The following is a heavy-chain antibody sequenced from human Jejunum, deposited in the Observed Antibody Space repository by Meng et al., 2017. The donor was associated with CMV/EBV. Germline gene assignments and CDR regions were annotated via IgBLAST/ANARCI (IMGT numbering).Heavy chain of an antibody. CDR1: GYTFSNYW. D-gene: IGHD3-16*01. V-gene: IGHV5-51*01. CDR2: IYPGDSET. CDR3: ANLGGPTKSNSDY. Sequence: GYTFSNYWIAWVRQKPGKGLEWMGIIYPGDSETRYSPAFQGQVTISADKTINTAYLQWNSLKASDTAMYYCANLGGPTKSNSDYWGQGTLVTVSS. J-gene: IGHJ4*02.